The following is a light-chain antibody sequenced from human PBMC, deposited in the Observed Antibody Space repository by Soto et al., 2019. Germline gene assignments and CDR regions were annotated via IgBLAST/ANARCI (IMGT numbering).Light chain of an antibody. V-gene: IGKV3-20*01. CDR1: QSVSSNY. CDR2: GAS. CDR3: QQFGTSPPST. Sequence: EIVLTQSPGTLSLSPGERATLSCRASQSVSSNYLAWYQQKPGQAPRLLIYGASSRATGIPDRFSGSGSGTDFTLTISRLEPEDFAVYYFQQFGTSPPSTFGQGTRRKIK. J-gene: IGKJ5*01.